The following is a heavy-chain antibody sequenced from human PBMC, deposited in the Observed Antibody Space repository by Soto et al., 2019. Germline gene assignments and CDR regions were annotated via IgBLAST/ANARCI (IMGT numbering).Heavy chain of an antibody. V-gene: IGHV1-46*01. J-gene: IGHJ4*02. CDR1: GYTFTSYY. CDR2: INPSGGST. CDR3: ARGQNVLRFLEWYSPGFDY. Sequence: ASVKVSCKASGYTFTSYYMHWVRQAPGQGLEWMGIINPSGGSTSYAQKFQGRVTMTRDTSTSTVYRELSSLRSEDTAVYYCARGQNVLRFLEWYSPGFDYWGQGTPVTLSS. D-gene: IGHD3-3*01.